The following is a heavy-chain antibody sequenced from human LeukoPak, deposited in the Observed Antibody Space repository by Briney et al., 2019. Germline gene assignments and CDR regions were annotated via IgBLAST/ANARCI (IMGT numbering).Heavy chain of an antibody. CDR3: ARGEWFGDY. CDR2: INHSGST. D-gene: IGHD3-10*01. V-gene: IGHV4-34*01. CDR1: GGSFSGYY. J-gene: IGHJ4*02. Sequence: KPSETLSLTCAVYGGSFSGYYWSWIRQPPGKGLECIGEINHSGSTNYNPSLKSRVTISVDTSKNQFSLKLSSVPASDTAGYYCARGEWFGDYWGQGTLVTVSS.